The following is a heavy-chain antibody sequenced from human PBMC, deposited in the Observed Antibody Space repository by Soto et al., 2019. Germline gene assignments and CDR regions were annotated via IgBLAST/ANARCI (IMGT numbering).Heavy chain of an antibody. D-gene: IGHD3-10*01. Sequence: QVQLLESGGGVVQPGRSLRLSCAASGFTFSSYGMHWVRQAPGKGLEWVAVISYDGSNKYYADSVKGRFTISRDNSKNKLYLQMNSLRAEDTAVDYCAKDILRGSYYFDYWGQGPLVTVSS. CDR1: GFTFSSYG. V-gene: IGHV3-30*18. J-gene: IGHJ4*02. CDR2: ISYDGSNK. CDR3: AKDILRGSYYFDY.